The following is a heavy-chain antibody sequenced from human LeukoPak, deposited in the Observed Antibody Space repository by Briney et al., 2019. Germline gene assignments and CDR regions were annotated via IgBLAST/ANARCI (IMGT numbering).Heavy chain of an antibody. V-gene: IGHV3-7*01. J-gene: IGHJ3*01. Sequence: GGSLRLSCGGSGFTFSISWMAWVRQAPGKGLEWVANIKPDGSETHYVDSVRGRFTISRDNAKNSLYLQMHSLRVEDTAVYYCATANGHDRSWDMDVWGQGTMLTVSS. CDR1: GFTFSISW. CDR3: ATANGHDRSWDMDV. D-gene: IGHD6-13*01. CDR2: IKPDGSET.